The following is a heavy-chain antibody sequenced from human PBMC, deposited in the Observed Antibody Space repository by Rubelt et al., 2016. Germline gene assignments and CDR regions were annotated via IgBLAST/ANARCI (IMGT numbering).Heavy chain of an antibody. D-gene: IGHD1-26*01. CDR1: GGSISSGGYY. V-gene: IGHV4-31*03. CDR3: ARVGSGSYLSFDY. CDR2: IYYSGST. J-gene: IGHJ4*02. Sequence: QVQLQESGPGLVKPSQTLSLTCTVSGGSISSGGYYWSWIRQHPAKGLEWIGYIYYSGSTYYNPALKIRVTIAVDTSKNRFSLKVSSGTAADTAVYYCARVGSGSYLSFDYWGQGTLVTVSS.